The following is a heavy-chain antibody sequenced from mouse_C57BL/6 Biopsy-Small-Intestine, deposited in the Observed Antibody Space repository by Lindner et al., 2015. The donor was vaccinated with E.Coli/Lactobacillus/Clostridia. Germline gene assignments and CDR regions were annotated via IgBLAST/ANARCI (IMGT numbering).Heavy chain of an antibody. D-gene: IGHD4-1*01. CDR1: GYTFTDYT. J-gene: IGHJ1*03. V-gene: IGHV1-62-3*01. Sequence: VQLQESGAELVKPGASVKMSCKASGYTFTDYTIHWVKQRPGRGLEWIGRTDVNSGGTKYNEKFKSKATLTVDKSSNTAFMQLSSLTSEDSAVYFCGRGVLGWDGNFDVWGTGTTVTVSS. CDR3: GRGVLGWDGNFDV. CDR2: TDVNSGGT.